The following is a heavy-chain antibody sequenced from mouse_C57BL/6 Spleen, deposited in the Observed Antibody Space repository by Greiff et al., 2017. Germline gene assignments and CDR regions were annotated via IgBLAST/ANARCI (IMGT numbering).Heavy chain of an antibody. CDR1: GYAFSSSW. J-gene: IGHJ4*01. Sequence: QVQLKESGPELVKPGASVKISCKASGYAFSSSWMNWVKQRPGKGLEWIGRIYPGDGDTNYNGKFKGKATLTADKSSSTAYMQLSSLTSEDSAVYFCARTIYYYGSSYSGYAMDYWGQGTSVTVSS. CDR3: ARTIYYYGSSYSGYAMDY. V-gene: IGHV1-82*01. CDR2: IYPGDGDT. D-gene: IGHD1-1*01.